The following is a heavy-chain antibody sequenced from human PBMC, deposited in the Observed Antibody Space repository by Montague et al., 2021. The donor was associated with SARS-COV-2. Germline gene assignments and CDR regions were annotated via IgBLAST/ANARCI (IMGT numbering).Heavy chain of an antibody. V-gene: IGHV3-48*03. CDR2: ISSSGSPQ. J-gene: IGHJ4*02. D-gene: IGHD4-23*01. CDR3: ARKVPTVVKIDC. CDR1: GFTFSSFE. Sequence: SLRLSCAASGFTFSSFEMNWVRQAPGKGLEWVSYISSSGSPQHYADSVRGRFTISRDNAKNSLYLQMNCLRAEDTAIYYCARKVPTVVKIDCWGPGTLVTVSS.